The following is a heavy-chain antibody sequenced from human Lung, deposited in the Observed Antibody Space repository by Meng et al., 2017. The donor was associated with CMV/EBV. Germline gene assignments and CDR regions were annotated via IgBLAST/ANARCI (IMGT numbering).Heavy chain of an antibody. V-gene: IGHV3-30*04. J-gene: IGHJ3*02. D-gene: IGHD4-23*01. CDR2: ISYDGSNK. Sequence: GESXKISCAASGFTFSGYAMHWVRQAPGKGLEWVAVISYDGSNKYYADSVKGRFTISRDNSKNTLYLQMNSLRVKDTAIYYCASGGGHDVFDIWGQGTGV. CDR1: GFTFSGYA. CDR3: ASGGGHDVFDI.